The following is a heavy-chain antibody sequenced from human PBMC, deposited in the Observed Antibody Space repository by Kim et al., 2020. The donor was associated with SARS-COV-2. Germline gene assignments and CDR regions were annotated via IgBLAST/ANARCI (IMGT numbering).Heavy chain of an antibody. CDR3: TKTNLDWSHLDY. V-gene: IGHV3-23*01. J-gene: IGHJ4*02. D-gene: IGHD3-9*01. Sequence: SDAMKARFTTSRDNSKHTLFLQMNTRRAEDTAIYYCTKTNLDWSHLDYWGQGTLVTVSS.